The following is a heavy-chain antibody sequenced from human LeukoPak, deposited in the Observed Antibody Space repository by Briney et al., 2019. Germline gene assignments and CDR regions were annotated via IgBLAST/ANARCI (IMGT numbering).Heavy chain of an antibody. Sequence: ASVKVSCKASGYTFTSYGISWVRQAPGQGLEWMGWISAYNGNTNYAQKFQGRVTMTRDTSISTAYMELSRLRSDDTAVYYCARASSYGYLGFDYWGQGTLVTVSS. CDR1: GYTFTSYG. CDR2: ISAYNGNT. J-gene: IGHJ4*02. V-gene: IGHV1-18*01. CDR3: ARASSYGYLGFDY. D-gene: IGHD5-18*01.